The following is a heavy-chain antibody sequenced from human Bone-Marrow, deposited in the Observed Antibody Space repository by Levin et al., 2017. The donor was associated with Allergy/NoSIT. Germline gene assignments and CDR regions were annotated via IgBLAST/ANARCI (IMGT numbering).Heavy chain of an antibody. CDR2: VSYSGST. D-gene: IGHD3-3*01. V-gene: IGHV4-61*01. CDR1: GEPVRSSNYY. Sequence: PSEALSLTCTVSGEPVRSSNYYWTWIRQPPGTGLEWIGYVSYSGSTKYNPSLKSRVSISLETSKNLFSLKITSVTAADSAVYSCARSYYDSWSGYFDSWGQGTLVTVSS. CDR3: ARSYYDSWSGYFDS. J-gene: IGHJ4*02.